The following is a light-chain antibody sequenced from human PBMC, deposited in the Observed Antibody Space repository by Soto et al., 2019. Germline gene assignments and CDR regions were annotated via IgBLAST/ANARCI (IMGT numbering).Light chain of an antibody. J-gene: IGKJ4*01. CDR3: QQYGSSPLT. V-gene: IGKV3-20*01. Sequence: EIVLTQSPATLSLSTEERATLSCRASQSVSSYLAWYQQKPGQAPRLLIYDASNRATGIPARFSGSGSGTDFTLTISRLEPEDFAVYYCQQYGSSPLTFGGGTKVDIK. CDR2: DAS. CDR1: QSVSSY.